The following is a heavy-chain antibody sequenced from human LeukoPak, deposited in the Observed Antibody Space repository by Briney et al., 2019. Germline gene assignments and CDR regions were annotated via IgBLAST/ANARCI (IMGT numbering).Heavy chain of an antibody. D-gene: IGHD2-15*01. J-gene: IGHJ4*02. CDR3: AKGVGYCSGGSCQQFDY. CDR1: GFTFSSYS. V-gene: IGHV3-23*01. Sequence: GGSLRLSCAASGFTFSSYSMKWVRQAPGKGLECVSAISGSGGSTYYADSVKGRITISRDNSKNTLYLQMNSLRAEDTAVYYCAKGVGYCSGGSCQQFDYWGQGTLVTVSS. CDR2: ISGSGGST.